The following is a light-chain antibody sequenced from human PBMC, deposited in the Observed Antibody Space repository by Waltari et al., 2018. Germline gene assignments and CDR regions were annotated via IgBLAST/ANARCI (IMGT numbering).Light chain of an antibody. V-gene: IGLV6-57*03. CDR1: SDFLGFNY. CDR2: END. Sequence: FILTQPHSVSESPGKTVTISCTRHSDFLGFNYAQWLQQRPASAPTTLLFENDQRPSGVPDRFSGSVDGSSNTASLTISGLKTEDEAVYYCQSYESDNHWVFGGGTTLTVL. J-gene: IGLJ3*02. CDR3: QSYESDNHWV.